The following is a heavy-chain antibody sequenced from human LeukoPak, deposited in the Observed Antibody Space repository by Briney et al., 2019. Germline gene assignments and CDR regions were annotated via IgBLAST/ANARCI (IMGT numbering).Heavy chain of an antibody. J-gene: IGHJ4*02. Sequence: GGSMRLSCAASGFTFSNHGMNWVRQAPGKGLEWLSGVSPPGGGTYYADSVKGRFTISRDDSKNTLSLQMNSLRVEDTAVYYCARDLAWGAFDYWGQGTLVTVSS. CDR3: ARDLAWGAFDY. D-gene: IGHD7-27*01. V-gene: IGHV3-23*01. CDR1: GFTFSNHG. CDR2: VSPPGGGT.